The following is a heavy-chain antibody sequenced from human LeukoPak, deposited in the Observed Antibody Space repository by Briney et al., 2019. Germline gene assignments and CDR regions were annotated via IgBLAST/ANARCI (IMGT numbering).Heavy chain of an antibody. J-gene: IGHJ3*02. CDR3: ARDRDTAMVHDAFDI. CDR1: GFPFSSYA. CDR2: ISYDGSNK. D-gene: IGHD5-18*01. Sequence: GSLRLSCAASGFPFSSYAIHWVRQAPGRGLEWVAVISYDGSNKYYADSVKGRFTISRDNSKNTLYLQMNSLRAEDTAVYYCARDRDTAMVHDAFDIWGQGTMVTVSS. V-gene: IGHV3-30*04.